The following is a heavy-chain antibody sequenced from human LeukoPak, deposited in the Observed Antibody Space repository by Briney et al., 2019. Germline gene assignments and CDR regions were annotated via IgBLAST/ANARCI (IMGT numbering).Heavy chain of an antibody. CDR2: MNPNSGNT. CDR1: GYTFTSYD. CDR3: ARVVGAHVAFDI. Sequence: ASVKVSCKASGYTFTSYDINWVRQATGQGLEWMGWMNPNSGNTGYAQKFQGRVTMTRNTSISTAYMELSSLRSEDTAVYYCARVVGAHVAFDIWGQGTMVTVSS. D-gene: IGHD1-26*01. J-gene: IGHJ3*02. V-gene: IGHV1-8*01.